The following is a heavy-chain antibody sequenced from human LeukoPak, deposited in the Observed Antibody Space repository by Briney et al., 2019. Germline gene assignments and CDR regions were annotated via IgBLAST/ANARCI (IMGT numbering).Heavy chain of an antibody. V-gene: IGHV3-30-3*01. J-gene: IGHJ4*02. D-gene: IGHD6-19*01. CDR1: GFTFSDYD. CDR3: AKDPREQWLVTFYYFDY. CDR2: ISYDGNNQ. Sequence: GGSLRLSCATSGFTFSDYDIHWVRQAPGKGLEWVAVISYDGNNQYYADSVKGRFTISRDNSKNTLYLQMNSLRAEDTAVYYCAKDPREQWLVTFYYFDYWGQGTLVTVSS.